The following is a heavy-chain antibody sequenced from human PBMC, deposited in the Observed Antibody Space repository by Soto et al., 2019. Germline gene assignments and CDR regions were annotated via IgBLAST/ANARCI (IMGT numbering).Heavy chain of an antibody. J-gene: IGHJ4*02. CDR3: ARDEGGYDISTGYYKAHHFDY. CDR1: GYTFTHFY. CDR2: ISPHNFNT. V-gene: IGHV1-18*01. D-gene: IGHD3-9*01. Sequence: ASVKVSCKASGYTFTHFYITWVRQAPGQGLEWMGAISPHNFNTNYAQKFRGRVTLTTDKSTTTAYMDLRSLTSDDTAVYYCARDEGGYDISTGYYKAHHFDYWGQGVPVTDSS.